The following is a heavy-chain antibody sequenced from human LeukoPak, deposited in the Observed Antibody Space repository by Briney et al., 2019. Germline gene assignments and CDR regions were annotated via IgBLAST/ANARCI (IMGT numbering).Heavy chain of an antibody. CDR3: AKDRYSSSWSWIDY. V-gene: IGHV3-33*06. J-gene: IGHJ4*02. CDR2: IWYDGSNK. D-gene: IGHD6-13*01. Sequence: GGSLRLSYAASGFTFSSYGMHWVRQAPGKGLEWVAVIWYDGSNKYYADSVKGRFTISRDNSKNTLYLQMNSLRAEDTAVYYCAKDRYSSSWSWIDYWGQGTLVTVSS. CDR1: GFTFSSYG.